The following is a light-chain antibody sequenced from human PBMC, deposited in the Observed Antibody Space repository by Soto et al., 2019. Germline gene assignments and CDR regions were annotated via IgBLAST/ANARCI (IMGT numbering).Light chain of an antibody. CDR1: SSDVGSYNY. V-gene: IGLV2-14*03. CDR2: DVD. J-gene: IGLJ1*01. Sequence: QSVLTQPASVSGSPGQSITISCTGTSSDVGSYNYVSWYQHHPGKAPKLVIYDVDDRPSGVSNRFSGSKSGNTASLTISGLQAEDEADYSCTSFTNTSPLRVFGPGTKLPVL. CDR3: TSFTNTSPLRV.